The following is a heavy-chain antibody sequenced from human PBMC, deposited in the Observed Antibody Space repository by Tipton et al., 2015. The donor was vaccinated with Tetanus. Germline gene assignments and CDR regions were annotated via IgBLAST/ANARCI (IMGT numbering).Heavy chain of an antibody. J-gene: IGHJ4*02. CDR1: GFVFSSYT. Sequence: SLRLSCAVSGFVFSSYTMNWVRQAPGKGLEWVASISSTSSYIYYADSVKGRFTISRDNAKNSVYLQMSSLRADDTAVYYCASGSTLDSWGQGTLVTVSS. CDR2: ISSTSSYI. V-gene: IGHV3-21*01. D-gene: IGHD6-25*01. CDR3: ASGSTLDS.